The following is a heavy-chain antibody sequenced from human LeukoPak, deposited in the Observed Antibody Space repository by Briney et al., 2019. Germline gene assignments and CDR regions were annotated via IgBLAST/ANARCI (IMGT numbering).Heavy chain of an antibody. CDR3: ARGIAVRPSPCDP. Sequence: GASVKVPCKASGGTFSSYAISWVRQAPGQGLEWMGGIIPIFGTANYAQKLQGRVTMTTDTSTSTAYMEVRSLRSDDTAVYYCARGIAVRPSPCDPWGQGTLVTVSS. CDR1: GGTFSSYA. D-gene: IGHD6-6*01. J-gene: IGHJ5*02. CDR2: IIPIFGTA. V-gene: IGHV1-69*05.